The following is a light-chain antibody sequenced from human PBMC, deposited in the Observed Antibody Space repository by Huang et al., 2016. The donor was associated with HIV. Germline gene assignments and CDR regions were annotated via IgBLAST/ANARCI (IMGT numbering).Light chain of an antibody. J-gene: IGKJ2*01. Sequence: DIQMTQSPSSVSASVGDRVTITCRAGQDISSWLAWYHQKPGKAPRLLISGASNLRVVVPPRFSGSGSGTNFILTITSLQPEDSATYYCQQAHGFPYTFGQGTKLEIK. V-gene: IGKV1-12*01. CDR2: GAS. CDR1: QDISSW. CDR3: QQAHGFPYT.